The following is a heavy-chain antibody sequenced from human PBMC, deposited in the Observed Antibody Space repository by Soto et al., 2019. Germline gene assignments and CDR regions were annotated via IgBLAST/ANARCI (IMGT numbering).Heavy chain of an antibody. CDR1: GYSFTSYW. D-gene: IGHD5-12*01. Sequence: GESLKISCKGSGYSFTSYWISWVRQMPGKGLEWMGRIDPSDSYTNYSPSFQGHVTISADKSISTAYLQWSSLKASDTAMDYCARHPAVPLIANRGYDHYYSGMDVWGQGTTVTVSS. CDR2: IDPSDSYT. CDR3: ARHPAVPLIANRGYDHYYSGMDV. J-gene: IGHJ6*02. V-gene: IGHV5-10-1*01.